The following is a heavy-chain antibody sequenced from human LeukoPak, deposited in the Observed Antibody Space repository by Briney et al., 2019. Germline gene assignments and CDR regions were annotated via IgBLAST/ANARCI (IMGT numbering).Heavy chain of an antibody. D-gene: IGHD1-1*01. CDR2: ISSDGSDA. CDR1: GFIFSRYW. V-gene: IGHV3-74*01. J-gene: IGHJ4*02. Sequence: GGSLRLSCAASGFIFSRYWMYWVRQVPGKGLVWVSRISSDGSDASYADSVEGRFAISRDSARNTLYLRMNSLRAEDTAVYYCARSRDNVLDYWGQGTLVTVSS. CDR3: ARSRDNVLDY.